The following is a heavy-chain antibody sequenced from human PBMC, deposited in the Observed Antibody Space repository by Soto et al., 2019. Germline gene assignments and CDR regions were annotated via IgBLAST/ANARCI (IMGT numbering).Heavy chain of an antibody. V-gene: IGHV1-8*01. CDR1: GYTFTSYD. Sequence: ASVKVSCKASGYTFTSYDINWVRQATGQGLEWMGWVNPNSGNTGYAQKFQGRVTMTRNTSISTAYMELSSLRSEDTAVYYCARYNIPAYYYYGMDVWGQGTTVTVSS. J-gene: IGHJ6*02. CDR3: ARYNIPAYYYYGMDV. D-gene: IGHD1-20*01. CDR2: VNPNSGNT.